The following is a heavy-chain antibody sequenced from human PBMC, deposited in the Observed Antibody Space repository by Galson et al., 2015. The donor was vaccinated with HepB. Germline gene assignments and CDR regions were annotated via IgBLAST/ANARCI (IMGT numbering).Heavy chain of an antibody. CDR2: ISSGSGYI. CDR3: TKYSFSSPLDY. J-gene: IGHJ4*02. V-gene: IGHV3-21*01. CDR1: GFTFSNYD. D-gene: IGHD2-21*01. Sequence: SLRLSCAASGFTFSNYDMNWVRQAPGKGLEWVSSISSGSGYIYYADSVKGRFPISRDNAQNSLYLQMNSLRAEDTAVYYCTKYSFSSPLDYWGQGTLVTVSS.